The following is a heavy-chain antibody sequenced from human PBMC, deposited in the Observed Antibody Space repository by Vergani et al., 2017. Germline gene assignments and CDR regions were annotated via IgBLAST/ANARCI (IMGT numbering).Heavy chain of an antibody. CDR1: GFAFRTYG. CDR2: IWYDGSNT. D-gene: IGHD3-22*01. J-gene: IGHJ4*02. Sequence: QVQLVESGGGVVQPGRSLRLSCVASGFAFRTYGMHWVRQAPGKGLEWVAIIWYDGSNTYYADSVKGRFTVSRDNSRNTLFLQMNSLSVEYTAGYYCARSRYDSSGFSTIFRYWGQGTRVTVS. V-gene: IGHV3-33*01. CDR3: ARSRYDSSGFSTIFRY.